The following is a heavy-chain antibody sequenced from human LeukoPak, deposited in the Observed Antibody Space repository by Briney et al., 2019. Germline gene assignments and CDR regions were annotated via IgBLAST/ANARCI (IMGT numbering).Heavy chain of an antibody. D-gene: IGHD3-16*01. J-gene: IGHJ4*02. Sequence: SETLFLTCDVYVRSLTGYYWSWIRQAPGKGLEWIGAYHHSGRTLYNFSLMGRVTISVDTSKNQSSLWLNSVTAADTAVYYCARDDAHLGGTFFDSWGQGILVTVSS. CDR1: VRSLTGYY. CDR2: YHHSGRT. CDR3: ARDDAHLGGTFFDS. V-gene: IGHV4-34*01.